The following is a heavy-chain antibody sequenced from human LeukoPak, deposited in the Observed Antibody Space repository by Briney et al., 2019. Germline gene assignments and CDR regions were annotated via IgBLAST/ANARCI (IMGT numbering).Heavy chain of an antibody. CDR1: GFTFSSSA. V-gene: IGHV1-58*01. D-gene: IGHD2-15*01. J-gene: IGHJ3*01. CDR2: LVVGSDIA. CDR3: AAEKRLYCSGGSCYPDAFDL. Sequence: GTSVKLSCTASGFTFSSSAVQWVRQARGQRLECIGGLVVGSDIASYAQNFQERVTITRDMSTSTAYMELSSLRSEDTAVYYCAAEKRLYCSGGSCYPDAFDLWGRGTMVSVSS.